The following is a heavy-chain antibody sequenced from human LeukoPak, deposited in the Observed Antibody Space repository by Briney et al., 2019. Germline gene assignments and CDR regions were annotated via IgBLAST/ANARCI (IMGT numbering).Heavy chain of an antibody. CDR1: GFTVSSNY. D-gene: IGHD5-18*01. CDR2: IYSGDST. J-gene: IGHJ3*02. Sequence: PGGSLRLSCAASGFTVSSNYMSWVRQAPGKGLEWVSVIYSGDSTYYADSVKGRFTISRDNSKNTLYLQMNSLRAEDTAVYYCARDGYSFSFDIWGQGTMVTVSS. V-gene: IGHV3-53*01. CDR3: ARDGYSFSFDI.